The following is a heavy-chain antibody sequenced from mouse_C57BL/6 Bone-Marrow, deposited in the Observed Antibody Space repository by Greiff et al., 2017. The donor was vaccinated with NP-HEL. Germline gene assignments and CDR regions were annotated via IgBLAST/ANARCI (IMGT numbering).Heavy chain of an antibody. Sequence: QVQLKQSGAELVRPGASVKLSCKASGYTFTDYYINWVKQRPGQGLEWIARIYPGSGNTYYNEKFKGKATLTAEKSSSTAYMQLSSLTSEDSAVYFCARWARLRAMDYWGQGTSVTVSS. J-gene: IGHJ4*01. D-gene: IGHD1-1*01. CDR1: GYTFTDYY. V-gene: IGHV1-76*01. CDR3: ARWARLRAMDY. CDR2: IYPGSGNT.